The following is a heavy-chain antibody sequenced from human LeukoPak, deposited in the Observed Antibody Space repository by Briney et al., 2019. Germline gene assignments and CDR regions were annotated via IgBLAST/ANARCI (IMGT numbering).Heavy chain of an antibody. V-gene: IGHV1-8*01. CDR2: MNPNSGNT. J-gene: IGHJ4*02. CDR3: ARVDGDYLPYYFDY. D-gene: IGHD4-17*01. Sequence: ASVKVSCKASGYTFTSYDINWVRQATGQGLEWMGWMNPNSGNTGYAQKFQGRVTMTRNTSISTAYMELSSLRSEETAVYYCARVDGDYLPYYFDYWGQGTLVTVSS. CDR1: GYTFTSYD.